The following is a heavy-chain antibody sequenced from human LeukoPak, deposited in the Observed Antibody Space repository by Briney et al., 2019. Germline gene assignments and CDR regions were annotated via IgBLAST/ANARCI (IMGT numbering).Heavy chain of an antibody. D-gene: IGHD3-10*01. J-gene: IGHJ4*02. CDR3: AKSITMVRGVIIGAFFDY. V-gene: IGHV3-23*01. CDR1: GFTFSSYA. Sequence: GGSLRLSCAASGFTFSSYAMSWVRQAPGKGLEWVSAISGSGGSTCYADSVKGRFTISRDNSKNTLYLQMNSLRAEDTAVYYCAKSITMVRGVIIGAFFDYWGQGTLVTVSS. CDR2: ISGSGGST.